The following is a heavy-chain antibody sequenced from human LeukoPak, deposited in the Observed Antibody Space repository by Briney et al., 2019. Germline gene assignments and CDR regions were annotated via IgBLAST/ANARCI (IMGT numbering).Heavy chain of an antibody. Sequence: SETLSLICTVSGGSISSSSYYWGWIRQPPGKGLEWIGNIYYTGSTYYNPSLKSRVTISVDTSKNKFSLKLSSVTAADTAVYYCARRGSGWYYFDYWGQGTLVTVSS. V-gene: IGHV4-39*01. D-gene: IGHD6-19*01. CDR3: ARRGSGWYYFDY. CDR2: IYYTGST. J-gene: IGHJ4*02. CDR1: GGSISSSSYY.